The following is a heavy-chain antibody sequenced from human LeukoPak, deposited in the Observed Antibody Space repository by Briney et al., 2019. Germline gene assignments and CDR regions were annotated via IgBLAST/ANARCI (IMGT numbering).Heavy chain of an antibody. CDR2: IIPIIGTA. D-gene: IGHD3-10*01. V-gene: IGHV1-69*13. Sequence: ASVKVSCKASGGTFSSYAISWVRQAPGQGLEWMGGIIPIIGTANYAQKFQGRVTITADESTSTAYMELSRLRSEDTAVYYCAKTYYYGSGSYLDYYYYYMDVWGKGTTVTVSS. CDR1: GGTFSSYA. J-gene: IGHJ6*03. CDR3: AKTYYYGSGSYLDYYYYYMDV.